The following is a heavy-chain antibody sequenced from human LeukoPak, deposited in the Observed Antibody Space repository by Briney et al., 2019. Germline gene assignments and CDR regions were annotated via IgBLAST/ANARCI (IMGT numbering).Heavy chain of an antibody. V-gene: IGHV4-30-2*01. CDR1: GASISSGGYY. CDR2: IYHSGST. CDR3: AGGDRSRGGLWFGELSGDY. J-gene: IGHJ4*02. D-gene: IGHD3-10*01. Sequence: SETLSLTCTVSGASISSGGYYWRWIRQPPGKGLEWIGYIYHSGSTYYNPSLKSRVTISVDRSKNQFSLKLSSVTAADTAVYYCAGGDRSRGGLWFGELSGDYWGQGTLVTVSS.